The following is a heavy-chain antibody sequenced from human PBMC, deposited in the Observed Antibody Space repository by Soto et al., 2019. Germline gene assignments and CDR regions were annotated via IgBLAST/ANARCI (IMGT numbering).Heavy chain of an antibody. CDR1: GGSISSGNYY. J-gene: IGHJ4*02. V-gene: IGHV4-30-4*02. CDR2: ISYSGSA. D-gene: IGHD5-18*01. CDR3: ARDYSYGYHYYFDY. Sequence: PSETLSLTCTVSGGSISSGNYYWSWIRQPPGKGLEWIGFISYSGSAYYNPSLKSRVTISLDTSQNQFSLKLSSVTAADTALYYCARDYSYGYHYYFDYWGQGTLVTVSS.